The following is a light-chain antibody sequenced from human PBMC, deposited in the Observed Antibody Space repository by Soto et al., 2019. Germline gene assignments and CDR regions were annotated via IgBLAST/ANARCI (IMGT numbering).Light chain of an antibody. Sequence: DIQMTQSPSTLSASVGERVTITCRASQSISSWLAWYQQKPGKAPKLLIYKASSLESGVPSRFSGSGSGTEFTLTISSLQHDDFATYYCQQYNSYWTFGQGTKVEIK. CDR1: QSISSW. CDR2: KAS. CDR3: QQYNSYWT. V-gene: IGKV1-5*03. J-gene: IGKJ1*01.